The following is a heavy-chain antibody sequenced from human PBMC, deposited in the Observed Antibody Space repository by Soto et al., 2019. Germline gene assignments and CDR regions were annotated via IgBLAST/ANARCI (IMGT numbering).Heavy chain of an antibody. D-gene: IGHD6-19*01. J-gene: IGHJ4*02. CDR2: IYYSGST. CDR3: ARFSGWYSAFDY. Sequence: LSRTCTVSGGSIISYYWSWIRQPPGKGLEWIAYIYYSGSTNYNPSLKSRVTISVDTSKNEFSLKLHSVTAADTAVYYCARFSGWYSAFDYWGQGTPVTVSS. CDR1: GGSIISYY. V-gene: IGHV4-59*01.